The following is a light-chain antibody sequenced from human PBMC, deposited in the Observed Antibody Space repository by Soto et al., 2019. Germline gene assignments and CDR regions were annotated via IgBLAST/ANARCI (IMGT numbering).Light chain of an antibody. CDR2: DVS. CDR3: SSYTSSSTPRVV. V-gene: IGLV2-14*01. J-gene: IGLJ2*01. CDR1: SSDVGGYNY. Sequence: QSALTQPASVSGSPGQSITISCTGTSSDVGGYNYVSWYQQHPGKAPKLMIYDVSNRPSGVSNRFSGSKSGNTASLTISGLQAEDEADYYCSSYTSSSTPRVVFGRGTKLTVL.